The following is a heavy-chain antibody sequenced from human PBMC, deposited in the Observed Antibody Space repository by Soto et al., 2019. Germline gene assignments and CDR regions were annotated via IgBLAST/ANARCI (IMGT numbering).Heavy chain of an antibody. J-gene: IGHJ6*02. CDR2: IIPTFGTG. CDR3: ARDLAEGAAAGQSPPYYGMDV. Sequence: QVQLVQSGAEVKKPGSSVKVSCKASGGTFSSYAISWVRQAPGQGLEWMGGIIPTFGTGNYAQKLQGRVTITADESTSTAYLELSSLRSEDTAVYYCARDLAEGAAAGQSPPYYGMDVWGQGTTVTVSS. D-gene: IGHD6-13*01. V-gene: IGHV1-69*12. CDR1: GGTFSSYA.